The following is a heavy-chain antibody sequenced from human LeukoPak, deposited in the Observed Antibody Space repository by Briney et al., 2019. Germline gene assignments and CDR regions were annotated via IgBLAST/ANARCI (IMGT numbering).Heavy chain of an antibody. J-gene: IGHJ6*02. Sequence: GRSLRLSCAASGFTFSSYGMHWVRQAPGKGLEWVAVISYDGSNKYYADSVKVRFTISRDNSKNTLYLQMNSLRAEDTAVYYCAKDRGSGSSPPHYYYYGMDVWGQGTTVTVSS. D-gene: IGHD3-10*01. CDR3: AKDRGSGSSPPHYYYYGMDV. V-gene: IGHV3-30*18. CDR1: GFTFSSYG. CDR2: ISYDGSNK.